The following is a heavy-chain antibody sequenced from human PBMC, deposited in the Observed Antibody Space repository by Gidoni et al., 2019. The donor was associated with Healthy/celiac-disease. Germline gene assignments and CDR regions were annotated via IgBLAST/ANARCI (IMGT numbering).Heavy chain of an antibody. CDR2: IIPIFVTA. V-gene: IGHV1-69*01. CDR1: GCTFSRYA. CDR3: ARAPSMVPLGFWDY. D-gene: IGHD3-10*01. J-gene: IGHJ4*02. Sequence: QAQLVQSGAAVTKPGSSVKVSCKAYGCTFSRYAISWVRQAPGQALAWLGGIIPIFVTANYAQKFQGRVTITADESTSTAYMELSSLRSEDTAVYYCARAPSMVPLGFWDYWGQGTLVTVSA.